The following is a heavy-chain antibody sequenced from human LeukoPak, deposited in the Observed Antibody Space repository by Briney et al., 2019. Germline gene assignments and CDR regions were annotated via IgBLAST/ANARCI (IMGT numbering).Heavy chain of an antibody. D-gene: IGHD6-19*01. CDR1: GGSISSYY. CDR3: ARSRIAVAGSVGY. J-gene: IGHJ4*02. Sequence: SETLSLTCTVSGGSISSYYWSWIRQPPGKGLEWIGYIYYSGSTNYNPSLKSRVTISVDTSKNQFSLKLSSVTAADTAVYYCARSRIAVAGSVGYWGQGTLVTVSS. V-gene: IGHV4-59*08. CDR2: IYYSGST.